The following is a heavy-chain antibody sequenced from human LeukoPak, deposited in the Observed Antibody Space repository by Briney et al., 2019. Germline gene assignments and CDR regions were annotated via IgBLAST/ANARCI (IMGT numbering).Heavy chain of an antibody. J-gene: IGHJ4*02. CDR2: ISYLSSHV. V-gene: IGHV3-21*01. CDR3: GRAFPPLRTSSAGDL. Sequence: GGSLRLSCSASGFTFSDYDMNWVRQAPGKGLEWVSSISYLSSHVYYGDSVKGRFSISRDNAKNSLYLQMNSLGAEDTAIYYCGRAFPPLRTSSAGDLWGQESWSPSP. CDR1: GFTFSDYD. D-gene: IGHD3-16*01.